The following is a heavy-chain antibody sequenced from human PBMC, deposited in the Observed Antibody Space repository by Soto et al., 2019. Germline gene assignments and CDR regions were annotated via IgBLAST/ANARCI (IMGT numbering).Heavy chain of an antibody. CDR3: AREKAANPAFDI. D-gene: IGHD5-18*01. V-gene: IGHV3-33*01. CDR2: IWYDGSNK. J-gene: IGHJ3*02. CDR1: GFTFSSYG. Sequence: GGSLRLSCAASGFTFSSYGMHWVRQAPGKGLEWVAVIWYDGSNKYYADSVKGRFTISRDNSKNTLYLQMNSLRAEDTAVYYCAREKAANPAFDIWGQGTMVTVSS.